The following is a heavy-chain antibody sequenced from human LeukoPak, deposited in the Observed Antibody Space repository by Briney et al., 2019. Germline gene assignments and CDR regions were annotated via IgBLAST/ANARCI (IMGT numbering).Heavy chain of an antibody. CDR2: INAGNGNT. V-gene: IGHV1-3*01. D-gene: IGHD2-2*01. Sequence: ASVKVSCKASGYTFTSYAMHWVRQAPGQRLEWMGWINAGNGNTRYSQKFQGRVTITRDTSASTAYMEPSSLRSEDTAVYYCARGELLRYQLLWNYWGQGTLVTVSS. J-gene: IGHJ4*02. CDR3: ARGELLRYQLLWNY. CDR1: GYTFTSYA.